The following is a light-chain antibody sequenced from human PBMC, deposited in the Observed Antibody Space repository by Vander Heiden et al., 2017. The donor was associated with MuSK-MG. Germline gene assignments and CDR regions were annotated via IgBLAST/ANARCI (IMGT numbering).Light chain of an antibody. Sequence: DIQMTQSPSALSASVGDRVTITCRASQTISTYLAWYQQKPGKAPNLLIYKASTLESGVPSRFSGSGSGTDFTLTISSLQPDDCATYYCQQDESYPYTFGQGTKLEIK. V-gene: IGKV1-5*03. CDR3: QQDESYPYT. CDR2: KAS. CDR1: QTISTY. J-gene: IGKJ2*01.